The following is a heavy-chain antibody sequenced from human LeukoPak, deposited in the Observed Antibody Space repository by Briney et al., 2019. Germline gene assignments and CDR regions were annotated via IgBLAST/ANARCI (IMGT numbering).Heavy chain of an antibody. D-gene: IGHD6-19*01. J-gene: IGHJ4*02. CDR3: ASSLSHIAVAGRDY. Sequence: GGSLRLSCAASAFSLNAYNMNWVRQAPGKGLEWVSYINSKSDTIYYADSVKGRFTISRDNAKSALYLQINSLRAEDTAVYYCASSLSHIAVAGRDYWGQGTLVTVSS. V-gene: IGHV3-48*04. CDR1: AFSLNAYN. CDR2: INSKSDTI.